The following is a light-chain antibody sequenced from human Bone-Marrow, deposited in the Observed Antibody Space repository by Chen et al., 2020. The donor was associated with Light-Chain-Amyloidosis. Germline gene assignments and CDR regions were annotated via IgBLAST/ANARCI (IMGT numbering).Light chain of an antibody. J-gene: IGLJ1*01. CDR2: EVT. Sequence: QSALTQPAPVSGPPGQPITISCTVTSSDVGGGNHVSWYQQHPDKAPKLMIYEVTNRPSWVPDRFSGSKSDNTASLTISGLQTEDEADYFCSSYTITNTLVFGSGTRVTVL. CDR3: SSYTITNTLV. CDR1: SSDVGGGNH. V-gene: IGLV2-14*01.